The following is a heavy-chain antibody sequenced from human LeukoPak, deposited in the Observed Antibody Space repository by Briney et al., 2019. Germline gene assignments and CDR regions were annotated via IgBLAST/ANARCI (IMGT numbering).Heavy chain of an antibody. CDR2: ISGTGGIT. CDR3: AKMDYSSDRYYYYGMDV. Sequence: GGSLRLSCAASGFTFSNSAMSWVRQAPGKGLEWVSVISGTGGITYYADSVKGRFTISRDNSKNTLYLQMNSLRAEDTAVYYCAKMDYSSDRYYYYGMDVWGQGTTVTVSS. D-gene: IGHD3-22*01. J-gene: IGHJ6*02. CDR1: GFTFSNSA. V-gene: IGHV3-23*01.